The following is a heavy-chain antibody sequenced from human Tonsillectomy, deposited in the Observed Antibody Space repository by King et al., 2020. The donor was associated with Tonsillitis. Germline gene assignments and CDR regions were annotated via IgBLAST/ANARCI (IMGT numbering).Heavy chain of an antibody. Sequence: QLQESGPGLVKPSETLSLTCSVSGGSISSSSYYWGWIRQPPGKGLEWIGNIYYSGRTYYNPSLKSRVTISIDTSRNQFSLKLSSVTAADTAVYYCASRIIPMIVVGSVGAWFDRWGRGTLVTVPS. CDR1: GGSISSSSYY. CDR2: IYYSGRT. CDR3: ASRIIPMIVVGSVGAWFDR. D-gene: IGHD3-22*01. J-gene: IGHJ5*02. V-gene: IGHV4-39*01.